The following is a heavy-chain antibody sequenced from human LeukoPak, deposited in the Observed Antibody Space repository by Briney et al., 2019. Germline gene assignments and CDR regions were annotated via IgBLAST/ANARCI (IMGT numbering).Heavy chain of an antibody. V-gene: IGHV3-30-3*01. CDR1: GFTFSSYA. CDR3: AREGHITMIVVVITGFDY. CDR2: ISYDGSNK. J-gene: IGHJ4*02. D-gene: IGHD3-22*01. Sequence: QSGGSLRLSCAASGFTFSSYAMHWVRQAPCKGLEWVAVISYDGSNKYYADSVKGRFTISRDNSKNTLYLQMNSLRAEDTAVYYCAREGHITMIVVVITGFDYWGQGTLVTVSS.